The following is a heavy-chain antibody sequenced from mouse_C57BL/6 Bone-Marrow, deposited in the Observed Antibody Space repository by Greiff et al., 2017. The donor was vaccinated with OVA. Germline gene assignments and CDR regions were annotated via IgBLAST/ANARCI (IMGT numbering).Heavy chain of an antibody. V-gene: IGHV1-82*01. J-gene: IGHJ1*03. D-gene: IGHD1-1*01. Sequence: VQGVESGPELVKPGASVKISCKASGYAFSSSWMNWVKQRPGKGLEWIGRIYPGDGDTNYNGKFKGKATLTADKSSSTAYMQLSSLTSEDSAVYFCARGDYYGSRGYWYFDVWGTGTTVTVSS. CDR3: ARGDYYGSRGYWYFDV. CDR2: IYPGDGDT. CDR1: GYAFSSSW.